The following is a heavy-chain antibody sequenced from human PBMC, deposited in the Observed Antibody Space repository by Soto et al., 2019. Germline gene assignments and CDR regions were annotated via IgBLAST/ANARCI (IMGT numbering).Heavy chain of an antibody. J-gene: IGHJ4*02. CDR2: IWYDGSNK. V-gene: IGHV3-33*01. CDR1: GFTFSSYG. D-gene: IGHD2-15*01. Sequence: PGGSLRLSCAASGFTFSSYGMHWVRQAPGKGLEWVAVIWYDGSNKYYADSVKGRFTISRDNSKNTLYLQMNSLRAEDTAVYYCARDPTLLGYCSSGSCYSGYFDYWGQGTLVTVSS. CDR3: ARDPTLLGYCSSGSCYSGYFDY.